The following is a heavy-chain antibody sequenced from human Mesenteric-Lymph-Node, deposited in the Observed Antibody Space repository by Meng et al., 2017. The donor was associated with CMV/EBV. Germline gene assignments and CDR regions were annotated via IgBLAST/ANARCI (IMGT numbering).Heavy chain of an antibody. Sequence: GGSLRLSCAASGFTFSSYAMHWVRQAPGKGLEWVAVISYDGSNKYYADSVKGRFTISRDNSKNTLYLQMNSLRAEDTAVYYCATTRPFLEWPYFDYWGQGTLVTVSS. CDR1: GFTFSSYA. J-gene: IGHJ4*02. D-gene: IGHD3-3*01. V-gene: IGHV3-30*04. CDR2: ISYDGSNK. CDR3: ATTRPFLEWPYFDY.